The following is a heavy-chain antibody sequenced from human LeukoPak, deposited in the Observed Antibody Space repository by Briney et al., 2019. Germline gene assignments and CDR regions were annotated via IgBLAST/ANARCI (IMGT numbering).Heavy chain of an antibody. D-gene: IGHD3-22*01. CDR1: GFTFSNYW. Sequence: GGSLRLSCAASGFTFSNYWMTWVRQAPGKGLEWVANIKEDGSKKNYVDSLKGRFTISRDNAKNSLYLQMNSLRAEDTAVYYCATPLDYYDSSGYHQGGDWGQGTLVTVSS. CDR2: IKEDGSKK. CDR3: ATPLDYYDSSGYHQGGD. J-gene: IGHJ4*02. V-gene: IGHV3-7*03.